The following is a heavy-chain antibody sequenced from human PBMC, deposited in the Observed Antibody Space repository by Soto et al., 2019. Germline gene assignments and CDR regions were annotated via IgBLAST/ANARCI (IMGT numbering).Heavy chain of an antibody. V-gene: IGHV6-1*01. CDR1: GDSVSSNTAA. D-gene: IGHD6-19*01. J-gene: IGHJ4*02. CDR2: TYYRSNWRH. Sequence: SQTLSLTCDSSGDSVSSNTAAWNWIRLSPSRGLEWLGRTYYRSNWRHDYAVSVKSRITVNPDTSKNHFSLQLNSVTPDDTAVYYCARGVAGSGFDLWGQGTLVTVSS. CDR3: ARGVAGSGFDL.